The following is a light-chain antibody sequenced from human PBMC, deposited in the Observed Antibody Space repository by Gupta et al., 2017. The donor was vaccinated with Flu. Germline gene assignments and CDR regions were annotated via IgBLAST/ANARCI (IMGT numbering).Light chain of an antibody. Sequence: QSALTPPPSASGSSGQSVTIPCTGSSSDVGGYNSVSWYQQHPVKAPKLMMYEVSKRPSGVPDRFSGSKSGNTASLTVSGLQAEDEADYYCSSYEGSNNCWVFGGGTKLTVL. J-gene: IGLJ3*02. CDR3: SSYEGSNNCWV. V-gene: IGLV2-8*01. CDR2: EVS. CDR1: SSDVGGYNS.